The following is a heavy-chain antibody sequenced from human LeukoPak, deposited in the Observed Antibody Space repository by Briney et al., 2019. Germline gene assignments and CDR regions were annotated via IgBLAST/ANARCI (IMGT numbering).Heavy chain of an antibody. D-gene: IGHD3-22*01. J-gene: IGHJ3*02. Sequence: SETLSLTCAVYGGSFSGYYWSWIRQSPGKGLEWIGEINHSGNTNYNPSLKSRVTISVDTSKNQFSLKLSSVTAADTAVYFCARARNYYDSSDYYYEGDAFDIWGQGTMVTVSS. V-gene: IGHV4-34*01. CDR2: INHSGNT. CDR1: GGSFSGYY. CDR3: ARARNYYDSSDYYYEGDAFDI.